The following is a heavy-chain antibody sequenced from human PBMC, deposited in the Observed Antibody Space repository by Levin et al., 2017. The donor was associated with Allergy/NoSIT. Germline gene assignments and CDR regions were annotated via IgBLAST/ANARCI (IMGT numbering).Heavy chain of an antibody. CDR2: INPNSGHT. Sequence: ASVKVSCKASGYTFTDYYMHWVRQAPGQGLEWMGWINPNSGHTNYAQKFQGRVTMTRDTSTTTAYMELSRLRSDDTAVHYCANNSAYSGWYPVDFDHWGQGTLVTVSS. CDR1: GYTFTDYY. D-gene: IGHD6-19*01. CDR3: ANNSAYSGWYPVDFDH. J-gene: IGHJ4*02. V-gene: IGHV1-2*02.